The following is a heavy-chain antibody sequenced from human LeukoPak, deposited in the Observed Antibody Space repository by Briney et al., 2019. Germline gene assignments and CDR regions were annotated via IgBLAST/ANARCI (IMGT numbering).Heavy chain of an antibody. CDR3: AKVDRDPPYYYYGMDV. V-gene: IGHV3-30*18. Sequence: GGSLGLSCAASGFTFSSYGMHWVRQAPGKGLEWVAVISYDGSNKYYADSVKGRFTISRDNSKNTLYLQMNSLRAEDTAVYYCAKVDRDPPYYYYGMDVWGQGTTVTVSS. CDR1: GFTFSSYG. D-gene: IGHD3-22*01. J-gene: IGHJ6*02. CDR2: ISYDGSNK.